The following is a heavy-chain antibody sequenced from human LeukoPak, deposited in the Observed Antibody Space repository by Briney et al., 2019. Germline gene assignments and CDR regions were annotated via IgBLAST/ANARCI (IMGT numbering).Heavy chain of an antibody. CDR1: GFTFSNYD. D-gene: IGHD3-9*01. V-gene: IGHV3-23*01. Sequence: KPGGSLRLSCAASGFTFSNYDMSWVRQAPGKGLEWVSTISGSGGSTHYADSVKGRFTISRDNSKNTVYLQMNSLRAEDTAIYYCAKDRSDWFCKDKWGQGTLVTVPS. CDR2: ISGSGGST. J-gene: IGHJ4*02. CDR3: AKDRSDWFCKDK.